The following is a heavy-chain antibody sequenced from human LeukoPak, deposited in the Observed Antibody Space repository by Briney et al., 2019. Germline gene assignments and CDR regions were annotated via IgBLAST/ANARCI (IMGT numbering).Heavy chain of an antibody. CDR1: SYTFTRYG. D-gene: IGHD1-26*01. CDR2: ISGSNGNT. Sequence: ASVKVSCKASSYTFTRYGISWVRQAPGQGLEWMGWISGSNGNTNYAQKFQGRVSMTADTSTSTAYMELRSLRSDDTAVYYCARSGRGTYYYFDLWGQGTLDTVSS. J-gene: IGHJ4*02. CDR3: ARSGRGTYYYFDL. V-gene: IGHV1-18*01.